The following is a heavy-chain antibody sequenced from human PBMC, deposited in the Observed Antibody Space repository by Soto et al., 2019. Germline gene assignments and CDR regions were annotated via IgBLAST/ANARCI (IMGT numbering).Heavy chain of an antibody. CDR3: ARIHWAQSSLDY. J-gene: IGHJ4*02. CDR1: GGSIDSGACS. CDR2: VTHSGTA. Sequence: PSETLSLTGAGSGGSIDSGACSLSWIRQPPGKGLEWIGYVTHSGTAYSIPSLNGRLTLSVDSSQTQFSLKLTSVTAADSAFYYCARIHWAQSSLDYWGRGILVTVSS. D-gene: IGHD6-19*01. V-gene: IGHV4-30-2*01.